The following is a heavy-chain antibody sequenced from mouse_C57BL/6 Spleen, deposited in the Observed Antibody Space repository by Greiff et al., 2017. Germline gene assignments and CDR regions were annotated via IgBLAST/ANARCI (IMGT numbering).Heavy chain of an antibody. J-gene: IGHJ2*01. CDR3: ANREYFDY. V-gene: IGHV1-4*01. CDR1: GYTFTSYT. CDR2: INPSSGYT. Sequence: QVQLKQSGAELARPGASVKMSCKASGYTFTSYTMHWIKQRPGQGLEWIGYINPSSGYTKYNQKFKDKATLTADKSSSTAYMQLSSLTSEDSAVYYCANREYFDYWGQGTTLTVSS.